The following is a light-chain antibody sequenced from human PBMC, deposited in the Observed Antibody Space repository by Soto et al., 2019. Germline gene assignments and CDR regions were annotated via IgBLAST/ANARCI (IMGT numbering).Light chain of an antibody. CDR3: CSYSGSSTDV. CDR1: SSDVGGYNY. J-gene: IGLJ1*01. V-gene: IGLV2-14*03. Sequence: QSALTQPASVSGSPGQSITISCTGTSSDVGGYNYVSWYQHHPGKAPRLMIYDVSNRPSGVSNRSSGSKSGSTASLTISGLQAEDEADYYCCSYSGSSTDVFGTGTKLTVL. CDR2: DVS.